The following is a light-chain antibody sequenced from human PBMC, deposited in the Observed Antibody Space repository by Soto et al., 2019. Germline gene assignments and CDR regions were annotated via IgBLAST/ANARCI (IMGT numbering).Light chain of an antibody. CDR1: QSIASF. CDR2: DAS. Sequence: DIQMTKSPSSLSASVGDRVTITCRASQSIASFLNWYQQKPGKAPKLLIYDASSLQSGVPSRFSGSGSGTDFTLTISSLQPEDFATYYCQQSYSTPLGFGGGTKVDI. J-gene: IGKJ4*01. CDR3: QQSYSTPLG. V-gene: IGKV1-39*01.